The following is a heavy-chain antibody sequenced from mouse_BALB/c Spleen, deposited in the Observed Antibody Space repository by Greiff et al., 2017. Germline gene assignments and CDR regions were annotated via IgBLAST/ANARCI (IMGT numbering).Heavy chain of an antibody. D-gene: IGHD2-4*01. CDR2: IRNKANGYTT. Sequence: EVQLVESGGGLVQPGGSLRLSCATSGFTFTDYYMSWVRQPPGKALEWLGFIRNKANGYTTEYSASVKGRFTISRDNSQSILYLQMNTLRAEDSATYYCARDRGYDYDGFAYWGQGTLVTVPA. V-gene: IGHV7-3*02. J-gene: IGHJ3*01. CDR3: ARDRGYDYDGFAY. CDR1: GFTFTDYY.